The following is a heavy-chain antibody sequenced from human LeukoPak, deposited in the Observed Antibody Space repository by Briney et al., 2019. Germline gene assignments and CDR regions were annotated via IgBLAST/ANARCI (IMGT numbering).Heavy chain of an antibody. J-gene: IGHJ2*01. CDR1: GFTFSDYY. Sequence: GGSLRLSCAASGFTFSDYYMSWIRQAPGKGLEWVSYISSSGSTIYYADSVKGRFTISRDNSKNTLYLQMNSLKTEDTAVYYCAKSDRPMVRGVTKGYWYFDLWGRGTLVTVSS. CDR3: AKSDRPMVRGVTKGYWYFDL. CDR2: ISSSGSTI. D-gene: IGHD3-10*01. V-gene: IGHV3-11*04.